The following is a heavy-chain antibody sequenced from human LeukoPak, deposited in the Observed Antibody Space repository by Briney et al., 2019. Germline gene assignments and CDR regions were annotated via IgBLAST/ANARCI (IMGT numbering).Heavy chain of an antibody. D-gene: IGHD3-22*01. CDR3: ARDSGGYYDSSGYLP. CDR2: IYPGDSDT. J-gene: IGHJ5*02. CDR1: GYSFTSYW. Sequence: GESLKISCKGSGYSFTSYWIGWERQMPGKGLEWMGIIYPGDSDTRYSPSFQGQVTISADKSISTAYLQWSSLKASDTAMYYCARDSGGYYDSSGYLPWGQGTLVTVSS. V-gene: IGHV5-51*01.